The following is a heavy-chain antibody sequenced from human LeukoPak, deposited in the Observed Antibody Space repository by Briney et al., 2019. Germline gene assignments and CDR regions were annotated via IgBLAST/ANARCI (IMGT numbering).Heavy chain of an antibody. Sequence: PSETLSLTCTVSGGSISSSSYYWGWIRQPPGKGLEWIGEIYHTGSANYNPSFKSRVTISVDKSKNQFSLQLTSVTAADTAVYYCTHQSILPSDILAFDIWGQGTLVTVSS. V-gene: IGHV4-39*07. CDR3: THQSILPSDILAFDI. D-gene: IGHD5-24*01. CDR2: IYHTGSA. CDR1: GGSISSSSYY. J-gene: IGHJ3*02.